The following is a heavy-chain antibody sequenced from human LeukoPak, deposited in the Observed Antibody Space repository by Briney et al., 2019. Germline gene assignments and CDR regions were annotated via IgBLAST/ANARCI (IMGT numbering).Heavy chain of an antibody. Sequence: SETLSLTCAVYGGSFSGYYWSWSRQPPGRGLEWIGEVGHSGTTNYNPSLKSRVTISVDTSKNQFSLKLTSVTAADTAVYYCARGRGYNSFDYWGQGTLVTVSS. V-gene: IGHV4-34*01. CDR1: GGSFSGYY. J-gene: IGHJ4*02. D-gene: IGHD5-24*01. CDR2: VGHSGTT. CDR3: ARGRGYNSFDY.